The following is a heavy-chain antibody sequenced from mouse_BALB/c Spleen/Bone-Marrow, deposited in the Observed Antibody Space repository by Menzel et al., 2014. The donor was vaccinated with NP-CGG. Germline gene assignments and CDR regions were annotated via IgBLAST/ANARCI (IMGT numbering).Heavy chain of an antibody. V-gene: IGHV5-9-4*01. CDR1: GFTFSSYA. CDR3: AREGYDGQMDY. CDR2: ISSGGSYT. J-gene: IGHJ4*01. Sequence: EVHLVQSGGGLVKPGGSLKLSCVASGFTFSSYAMSWVRQSPEKRLEWVAEISSGGSYTYYPDTVTGRFTISRDHAKNTLYLEMSSLRAEDTAMYDFAREGYDGQMDYWGQGTSVTVSS. D-gene: IGHD2-2*01.